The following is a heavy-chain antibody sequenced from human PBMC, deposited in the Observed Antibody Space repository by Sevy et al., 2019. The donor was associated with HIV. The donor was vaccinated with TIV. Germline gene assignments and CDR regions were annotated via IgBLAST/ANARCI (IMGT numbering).Heavy chain of an antibody. J-gene: IGHJ4*02. CDR1: GFPFSSFA. V-gene: IGHV3-30-3*01. CDR2: ISYDGSNK. CDR3: ASSDRQWLVNYFDY. D-gene: IGHD6-19*01. Sequence: GGSLSPSCAPSGFPFSSFAMNWVRQPPGKGLEWVAVISYDGSNKYYADSVKGRFTISRDNSKNTLYLQMNSLRAEDTAVYYCASSDRQWLVNYFDYWGQGTLVTVSS.